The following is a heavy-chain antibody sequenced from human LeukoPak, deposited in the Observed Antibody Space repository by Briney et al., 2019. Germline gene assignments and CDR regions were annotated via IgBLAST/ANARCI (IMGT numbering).Heavy chain of an antibody. J-gene: IGHJ4*02. D-gene: IGHD3-9*01. CDR2: IYSGGST. V-gene: IGHV3-53*01. CDR3: ARDGGGYYDILTGHIERPWRDY. CDR1: GFTVSSNY. Sequence: GGSLRLSCAASGFTVSSNYMSWVRQAPRKGLEWVSVIYSGGSTYYADSVKGRFTISRDNSKNTLYLQMNSLRAEDTAVYYCARDGGGYYDILTGHIERPWRDYWGQGTLVTVSS.